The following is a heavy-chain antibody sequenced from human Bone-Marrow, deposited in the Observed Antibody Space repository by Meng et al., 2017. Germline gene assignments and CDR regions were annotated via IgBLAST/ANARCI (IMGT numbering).Heavy chain of an antibody. CDR3: ARVAYRWGGDCSYFDY. CDR2: IYYSGST. J-gene: IGHJ4*02. V-gene: IGHV4-30-4*01. D-gene: IGHD2-21*02. CDR1: GGSISSGDYY. Sequence: QVQRQEAGQGLVKPSQTLSRTCTGPGGSISSGDYYWSWIRQPPGKGLEWIGYIYYSGSTCYNPSLKSRVTISVDTSKNQFSLKLSSVTAADTAVYHCARVAYRWGGDCSYFDYWGQGTLVTVSS.